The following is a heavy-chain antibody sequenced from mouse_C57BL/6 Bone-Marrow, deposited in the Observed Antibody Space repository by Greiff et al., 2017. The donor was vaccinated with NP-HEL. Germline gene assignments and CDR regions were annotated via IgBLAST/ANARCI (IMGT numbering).Heavy chain of an antibody. CDR3: TPYGYDFAY. CDR1: GFNIKDDY. V-gene: IGHV14-4*01. Sequence: EVQLVESGAELVRPGASVKLSCTASGFNIKDDYMHWVKQRPEQGLEWIGWIDPENGDTEYASKFQGKATITADTSSNTAYLQLSSLTSEDTAVYYCTPYGYDFAYWGQGTLVTVSA. CDR2: IDPENGDT. J-gene: IGHJ3*01. D-gene: IGHD2-2*01.